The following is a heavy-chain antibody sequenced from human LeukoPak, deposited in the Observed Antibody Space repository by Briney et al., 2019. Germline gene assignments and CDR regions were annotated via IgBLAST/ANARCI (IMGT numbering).Heavy chain of an antibody. J-gene: IGHJ4*02. CDR2: INSDGSRT. CDR1: GFTLSTYW. CDR3: ARDGLTETTRDSDY. D-gene: IGHD4-11*01. Sequence: GGSLRLSCAASGFTLSTYWMHWVRQGPGKGLVWVSCINSDGSRTTYADSVKGRFTISRDNAKNTLYLQMDSLTVEDTAVYYCARDGLTETTRDSDYWGQGTLVTVSS. V-gene: IGHV3-74*01.